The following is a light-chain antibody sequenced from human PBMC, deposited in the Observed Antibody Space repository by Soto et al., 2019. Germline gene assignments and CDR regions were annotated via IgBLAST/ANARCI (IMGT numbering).Light chain of an antibody. J-gene: IGKJ3*01. CDR1: QTVTSSY. CDR3: QQYGGSPFT. V-gene: IGKV3-20*01. Sequence: EIVLTQSPGTLSLSPGERVTLSCRASQTVTSSYLGWYQQKPGQAPRLLIYGASSRATGVPDRFSGSGSGTDFTLTISRLEPEAFAVYYCQQYGGSPFTFGPGTKVDIK. CDR2: GAS.